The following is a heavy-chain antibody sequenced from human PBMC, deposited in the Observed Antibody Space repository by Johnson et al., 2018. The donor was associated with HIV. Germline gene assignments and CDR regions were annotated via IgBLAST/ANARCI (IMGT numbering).Heavy chain of an antibody. CDR1: GFTFSSYD. J-gene: IGHJ3*02. V-gene: IGHV3-13*01. CDR3: ARDRPTGLIAVAGRNAFDI. CDR2: IGTAGDT. Sequence: VQLVESGGGLVQPGGSLRLSCAASGFTFSSYDMHWVRQATGKGLEWVSAIGTAGDTYYPGSVKGRFTISRDNSKNNLYLQLSSLRAEDTAVYYCARDRPTGLIAVAGRNAFDIWGQGTMVTVSS. D-gene: IGHD6-19*01.